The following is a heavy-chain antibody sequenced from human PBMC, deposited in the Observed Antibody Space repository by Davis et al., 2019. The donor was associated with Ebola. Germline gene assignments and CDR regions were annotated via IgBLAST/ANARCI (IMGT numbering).Heavy chain of an antibody. V-gene: IGHV3-21*01. CDR3: ARDSDRYCSSTSCYRGGYYYYYMDV. Sequence: GESLKISCAASGFTFSSYSMNWVRQAPGKGLEWVSSISSSSSYIYYADSVKGRFTISRDNAKNSLYLQMNSLRAEDTAVYYCARDSDRYCSSTSCYRGGYYYYYMDVWGKGTTVTVSS. J-gene: IGHJ6*03. CDR2: ISSSSSYI. D-gene: IGHD2-2*02. CDR1: GFTFSSYS.